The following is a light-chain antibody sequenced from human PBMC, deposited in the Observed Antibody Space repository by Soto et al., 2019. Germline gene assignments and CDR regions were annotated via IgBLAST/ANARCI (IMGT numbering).Light chain of an antibody. CDR3: QRYNSYSWT. CDR2: KAS. Sequence: DIQMTQSPSTLSASVGDRVTITCRASQSISSWLAWYQQRPGKAPKLLIHKASSLESGVPSRFSGSGSGTEFTLTISSLQPDDFATYYCQRYNSYSWTFGQGIKVEIK. CDR1: QSISSW. J-gene: IGKJ1*01. V-gene: IGKV1-5*03.